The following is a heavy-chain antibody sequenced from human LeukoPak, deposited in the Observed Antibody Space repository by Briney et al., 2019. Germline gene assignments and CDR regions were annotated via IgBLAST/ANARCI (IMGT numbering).Heavy chain of an antibody. J-gene: IGHJ4*02. D-gene: IGHD6-13*01. CDR2: IYYSGST. V-gene: IGHV4-31*03. CDR1: GGPISSGGYY. Sequence: TLSLTCTVSGGPISSGGYYWSWIRQHPGKGLEWIGYIYYSGSTYYNPSLKSRVTISVDTSKNQFSLKLSSVTAADTAVYYWARDSSAADPFDYWGQGTLVTVSS. CDR3: ARDSSAADPFDY.